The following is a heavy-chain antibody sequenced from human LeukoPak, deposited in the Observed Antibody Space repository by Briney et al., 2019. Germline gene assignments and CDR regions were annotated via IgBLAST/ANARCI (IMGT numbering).Heavy chain of an antibody. CDR1: GFTFSSYS. V-gene: IGHV3-48*02. J-gene: IGHJ4*02. D-gene: IGHD2-15*01. CDR3: AQKGGTDH. Sequence: PGGSLRLSCVGSGFTFSSYSMNWVRQAPGKGLEWIAYISGYIQYADSVKGRFTISRDNAKNSLYLQMNSLRDEDTAVYYCAQKGGTDHWGQGTLVTVSS. CDR2: ISGYI.